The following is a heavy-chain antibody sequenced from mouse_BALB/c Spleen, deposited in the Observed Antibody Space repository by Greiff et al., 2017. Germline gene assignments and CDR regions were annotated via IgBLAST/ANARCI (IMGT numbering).Heavy chain of an antibody. CDR3: ARGAATDYFDY. D-gene: IGHD1-2*01. Sequence: EVKLVESGAELVKPGASVKLSCTASGFNIKDTYMHWVKQRPEQGLEWIGRIDPANGNTKYDPKFQGKATITADTSSNTAYLQLSSLTSEDTAVYYCARGAATDYFDYWGQGTTLTVSS. V-gene: IGHV14-3*02. J-gene: IGHJ2*01. CDR1: GFNIKDTY. CDR2: IDPANGNT.